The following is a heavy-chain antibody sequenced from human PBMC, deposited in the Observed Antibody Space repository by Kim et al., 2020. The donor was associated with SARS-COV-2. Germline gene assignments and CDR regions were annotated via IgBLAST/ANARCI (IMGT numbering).Heavy chain of an antibody. CDR3: ARGERYYFYYMDV. Sequence: YSADSEKGRFTISRDNAKNSLYLYLDGLTAEDTAVYYCARGERYYFYYMDVWGKGTTVTVSS. J-gene: IGHJ6*03. V-gene: IGHV3-11*01.